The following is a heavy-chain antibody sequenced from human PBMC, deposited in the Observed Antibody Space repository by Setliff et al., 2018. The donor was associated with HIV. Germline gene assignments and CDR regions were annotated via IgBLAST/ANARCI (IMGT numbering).Heavy chain of an antibody. CDR2: INGDGTRT. J-gene: IGHJ3*02. V-gene: IGHV3-74*01. Sequence: QPGGSLRLSCAASGFTFSSYWMHWVRQAPGKGLVWVSRINGDGTRTHYADSVKGRFTISRDNAKNTLHLQMSSLRAEDTAVYYCVRVGYCGDNCYGAFDIWGQGTMVTVSS. CDR3: VRVGYCGDNCYGAFDI. D-gene: IGHD2-21*02. CDR1: GFTFSSYW.